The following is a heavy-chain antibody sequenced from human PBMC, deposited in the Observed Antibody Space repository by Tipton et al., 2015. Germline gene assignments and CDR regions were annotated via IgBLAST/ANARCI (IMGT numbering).Heavy chain of an antibody. Sequence: TLSLTCTVSGGSISSYYWSWIRQPPGKGLEWIGYIYYSGSTNYNPSLKSRVTISVDTSKNQFSLRLSSVTAADTADYYCARGRGHIVVVSHFDSWGQGTLVTVSS. D-gene: IGHD2-21*01. CDR3: ARGRGHIVVVSHFDS. CDR1: GGSISSYY. V-gene: IGHV4-59*12. CDR2: IYYSGST. J-gene: IGHJ4*02.